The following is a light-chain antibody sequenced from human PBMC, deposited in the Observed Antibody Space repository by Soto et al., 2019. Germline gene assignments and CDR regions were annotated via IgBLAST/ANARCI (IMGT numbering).Light chain of an antibody. CDR3: CSYAGSSSPYV. Sequence: QPASVSGSPGQSITISCTGTSSDVGSYNLVSWYQQYPGKGPKLMIYEGSKRPSGVSNRFSSSKSGNTASLTISGLQAEDEADYYCCSYAGSSSPYVFGTGTKLTVL. V-gene: IGLV2-23*01. CDR2: EGS. CDR1: SSDVGSYNL. J-gene: IGLJ1*01.